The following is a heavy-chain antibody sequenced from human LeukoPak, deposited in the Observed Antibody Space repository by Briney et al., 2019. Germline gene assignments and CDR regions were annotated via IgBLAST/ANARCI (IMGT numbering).Heavy chain of an antibody. CDR2: IYPGDSDT. D-gene: IGHD6-13*01. J-gene: IGHJ4*02. CDR1: GYSFISYW. Sequence: GESLKISCKCSGYSFISYWISWGRQMPGKGLGWMGIIYPGDSDTRYSPSFQGQVTISADKSISTAYLQWSSLKASDTAIYYCARQDSSSWYNAYWGQGTLVTVSS. CDR3: ARQDSSSWYNAY. V-gene: IGHV5-51*01.